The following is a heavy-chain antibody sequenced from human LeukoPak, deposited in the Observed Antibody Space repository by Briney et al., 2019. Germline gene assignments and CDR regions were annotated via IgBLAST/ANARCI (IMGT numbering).Heavy chain of an antibody. V-gene: IGHV3-7*01. D-gene: IGHD2-2*01. CDR2: IKQDGSEK. CDR3: ARWNIVVVPAAGSPLPYNWFDP. J-gene: IGHJ5*02. CDR1: GFTFSSYW. Sequence: GGSLRLSCAASGFTFSSYWMSWVRQAPGKGLEWVANIKQDGSEKYYVDSVKGRFTISRDNAKNSLYLQMNSLGAEDTAVYYCARWNIVVVPAAGSPLPYNWFDPWGQGTLVTVSS.